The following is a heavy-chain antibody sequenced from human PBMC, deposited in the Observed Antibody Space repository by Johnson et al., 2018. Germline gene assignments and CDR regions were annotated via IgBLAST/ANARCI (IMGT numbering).Heavy chain of an antibody. CDR2: ISWKSGVI. D-gene: IGHD1-1*01. J-gene: IGHJ3*02. Sequence: LVESGGGLVQAGRSLRISCAASGFTFDDYAMHWVRQAPGKGLAWVSGISWKSGVIDYADSMRGRFTIPRDNAKYSLYLQMNNLRAEDTALYYCAKVVKRTAGRTADAFEIWGQGTMVTVSS. V-gene: IGHV3-9*01. CDR3: AKVVKRTAGRTADAFEI. CDR1: GFTFDDYA.